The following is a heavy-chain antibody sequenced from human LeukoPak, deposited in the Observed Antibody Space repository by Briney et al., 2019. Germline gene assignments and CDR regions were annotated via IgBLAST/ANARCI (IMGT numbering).Heavy chain of an antibody. V-gene: IGHV1-69*06. CDR3: ARGRGQSSYNWFDP. CDR2: SNPLFGTA. J-gene: IGHJ5*02. D-gene: IGHD3-16*02. CDR1: GGTFSSYG. Sequence: ASVKVSCEASGGTFSSYGISWVRQAPGQGLEWMGGSNPLFGTANYEQKFQGRVTITADKSTNTAYMELSSLRSEDTAVYYCARGRGQSSYNWFDPWGQGTLVTVSS.